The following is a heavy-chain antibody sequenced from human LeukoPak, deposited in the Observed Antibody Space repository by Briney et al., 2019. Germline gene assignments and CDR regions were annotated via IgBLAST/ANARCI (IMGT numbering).Heavy chain of an antibody. V-gene: IGHV4-31*03. D-gene: IGHD1/OR15-1a*01. Sequence: SETLSLTCTVSGGSISSGGYYWSWIRQHPGKGLEWIGYIYYSGSTSYNPSLKSRVTISVDTSKNQFSLKLSSVTAADTAVYYCARDKNSYYMDVWGKGTTVTVSS. CDR1: GGSISSGGYY. CDR3: ARDKNSYYMDV. CDR2: IYYSGST. J-gene: IGHJ6*03.